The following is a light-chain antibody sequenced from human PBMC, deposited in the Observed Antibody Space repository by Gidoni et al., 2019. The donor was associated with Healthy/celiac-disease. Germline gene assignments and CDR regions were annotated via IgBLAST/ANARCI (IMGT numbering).Light chain of an antibody. CDR1: QSVSSN. J-gene: IGKJ5*01. CDR2: GAS. CDR3: QQYNNWPLT. V-gene: IGKV3-15*01. Sequence: EIVMTLSPATLSVSPGERATLSCRASQSVSSNLAWYQQKPGQAPRLLIYGASTRATGIPARFSGSGSGTEFTLTISSLQSEDFAVYYCQQYNNWPLTFGQGTRLEIK.